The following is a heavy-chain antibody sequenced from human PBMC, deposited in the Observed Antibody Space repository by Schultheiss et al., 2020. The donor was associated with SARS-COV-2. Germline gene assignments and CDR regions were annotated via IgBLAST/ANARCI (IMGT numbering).Heavy chain of an antibody. V-gene: IGHV3-20*04. CDR3: ARLGIVSAATDHLPFDYYYYYMDV. CDR2: INWNGGST. D-gene: IGHD2-2*01. J-gene: IGHJ6*03. Sequence: GGSLRLSCAASGFTFDDYGMSWVRQAPGKGLEWVSGINWNGGSTGYADSVKGRFTISRDNAKNSLYLQMNSLRAEDTALYYCARLGIVSAATDHLPFDYYYYYMDVWGKGTTVTVSS. CDR1: GFTFDDYG.